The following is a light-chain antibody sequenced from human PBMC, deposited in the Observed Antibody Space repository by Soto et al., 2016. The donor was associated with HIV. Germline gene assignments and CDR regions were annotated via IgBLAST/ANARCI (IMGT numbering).Light chain of an antibody. J-gene: IGLJ2*01. CDR2: QDT. V-gene: IGLV3-1*01. CDR1: ELSDKY. Sequence: SFDLTQAPSLSVSPGQTARISCSGEELSDKYVYWYQQKPGQSPVLVIYQDTKRPSGIPERFSGSNSGNTATLTISGTQAMDEADYYCQAWDISTVVFGGGTKLTVL. CDR3: QAWDISTVV.